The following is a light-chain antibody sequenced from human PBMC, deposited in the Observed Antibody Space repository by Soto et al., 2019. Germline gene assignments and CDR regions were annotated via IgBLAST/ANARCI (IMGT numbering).Light chain of an antibody. CDR3: QQYNTYPYT. CDR2: KTS. CDR1: QSFSSW. Sequence: DIQMTQFPSTLSASVADRVTITCRASQSFSSWLAWYQQKPGKAPKLLIYKTSSLESGVPSRFSGSGSGTEFTLTISSLQPDDFATYYCQQYNTYPYTFGQGTKLEIK. J-gene: IGKJ2*01. V-gene: IGKV1-5*03.